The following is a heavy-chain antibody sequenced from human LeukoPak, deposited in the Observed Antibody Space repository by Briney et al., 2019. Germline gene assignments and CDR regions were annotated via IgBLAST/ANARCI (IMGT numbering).Heavy chain of an antibody. CDR3: ARVGSSS. D-gene: IGHD6-13*01. V-gene: IGHV3-64*01. CDR2: ISSKGGST. J-gene: IGHJ4*02. Sequence: PGGSLRLSCAASGFTFSSYAMHWVRQAPGKGLEYVSAISSKGGSTYYANSVKGRFTISRDNSKNTLYLQMGSLRAEDMAVYYCARVGSSSWGQGTLVTVSS. CDR1: GFTFSSYA.